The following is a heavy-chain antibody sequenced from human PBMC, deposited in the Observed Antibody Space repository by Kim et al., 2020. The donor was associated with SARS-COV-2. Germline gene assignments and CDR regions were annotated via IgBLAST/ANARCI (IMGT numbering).Heavy chain of an antibody. Sequence: YNPSLKSRVTISVDTSKNQFSLKLSSVTAADTAVYYCARGNYYDSNDYYYWGQGTLVTVSS. J-gene: IGHJ4*02. V-gene: IGHV4-59*09. CDR3: ARGNYYDSNDYYY. D-gene: IGHD3-22*01.